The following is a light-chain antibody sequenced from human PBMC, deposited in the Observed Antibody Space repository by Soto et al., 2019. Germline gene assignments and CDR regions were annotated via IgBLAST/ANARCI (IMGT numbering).Light chain of an antibody. V-gene: IGKV3D-20*02. Sequence: EIVLTQSPGTLSLSPGERATLSCRASQSVSSSYLAWYQQKPGQAPRLLIYGASRRATGIPDRFSGSGSGTDFTLTISRLEPEDFAVYYCQQRSNWPPVYTFGQGTKLEIK. CDR3: QQRSNWPPVYT. J-gene: IGKJ2*01. CDR2: GAS. CDR1: QSVSSSY.